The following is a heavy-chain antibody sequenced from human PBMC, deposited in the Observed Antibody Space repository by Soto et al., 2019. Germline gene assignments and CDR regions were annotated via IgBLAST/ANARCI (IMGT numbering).Heavy chain of an antibody. D-gene: IGHD3-22*01. Sequence: PGESLKISCKGSGYSFTSYWIGYVRQMPEKGLEWMGIIYPGDSDTRYSPSFQVQVTISADKSISTAYLLWSSLKASDTAMYYCTRQVQGPYYCDSSGYRYDAFQIWGQGTMV. J-gene: IGHJ3*02. CDR1: GYSFTSYW. CDR3: TRQVQGPYYCDSSGYRYDAFQI. CDR2: IYPGDSDT. V-gene: IGHV5-51*01.